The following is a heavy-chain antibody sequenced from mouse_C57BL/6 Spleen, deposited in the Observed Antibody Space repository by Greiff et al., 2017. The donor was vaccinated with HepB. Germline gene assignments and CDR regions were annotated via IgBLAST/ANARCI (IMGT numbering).Heavy chain of an antibody. CDR1: GYSITSGYY. V-gene: IGHV3-6*01. CDR2: ISYDGSN. CDR3: AHYYGSSPGFAY. D-gene: IGHD1-1*01. Sequence: EVKLMESGPGLVKPSQSLSLTCSVTGYSITSGYYWNWIRQFPGNKLEWMGYISYDGSNNYNPSLKNRISITRDTSKNQFFLKLNSVTTEDTATYYCAHYYGSSPGFAYWGQGTLVTVSA. J-gene: IGHJ3*01.